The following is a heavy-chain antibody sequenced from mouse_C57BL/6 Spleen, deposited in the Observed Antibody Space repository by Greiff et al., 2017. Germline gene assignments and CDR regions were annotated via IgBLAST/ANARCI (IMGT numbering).Heavy chain of an antibody. CDR3: ARSPDYYYAMDY. D-gene: IGHD2-4*01. CDR2: IYPGDGDT. CDR1: GYAFSRSW. V-gene: IGHV1-82*01. Sequence: QVQLQQPGPELVKPGASVKISCKASGYAFSRSWMNWVKQRPGKGLEWIGRIYPGDGDTNYNGKFKGKATLTAAKSSSTAYMQLSSLTSEDSAVYFCARSPDYYYAMDYWGQGTSVTVSS. J-gene: IGHJ4*01.